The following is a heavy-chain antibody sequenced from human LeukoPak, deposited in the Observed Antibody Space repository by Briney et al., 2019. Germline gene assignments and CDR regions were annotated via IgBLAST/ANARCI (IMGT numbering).Heavy chain of an antibody. V-gene: IGHV3-21*01. CDR1: GFTFSSYS. CDR2: ISSSSSYI. Sequence: GGSLRLSCAASGFTFSSYSMNWVRQAPGKGLEWVSSISSSSSYIYYADSVKGRFTISRAHAKNSLYLQMNSLRAEDTAVYYCASEGMIAAGSKAYFDYWGQGTLVTVSS. J-gene: IGHJ4*02. CDR3: ASEGMIAAGSKAYFDY. D-gene: IGHD6-13*01.